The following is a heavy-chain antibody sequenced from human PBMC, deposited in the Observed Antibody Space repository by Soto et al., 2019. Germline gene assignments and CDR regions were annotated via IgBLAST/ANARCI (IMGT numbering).Heavy chain of an antibody. CDR2: ISGSGST. D-gene: IGHD6-6*01. Sequence: EVQLLESGGGLVQPGGSLRLSCGASGFTFSSYAMSWVRQAPGKGLEWVSSISGSGSTYYAGSVKGRFTISRDNSKNTLYLQMSSLRAEDTAIYYCAKGDYSSFNYYFAYWGQGTLVTVSS. CDR3: AKGDYSSFNYYFAY. V-gene: IGHV3-23*01. CDR1: GFTFSSYA. J-gene: IGHJ4*02.